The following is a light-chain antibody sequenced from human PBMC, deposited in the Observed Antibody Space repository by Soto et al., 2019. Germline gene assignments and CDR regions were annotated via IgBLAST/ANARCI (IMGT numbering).Light chain of an antibody. CDR1: SSNIGSNT. CDR2: SST. Sequence: QSVLTQPPSASGTPGQRVTISCSGSSSNIGSNTINWYKQLPGTAPKLLIYSSTQRPSGVPDRFSGSKSGTSASLAISGLQSEDEADYYCAAWDDSLNGWVFGGGTQLTVL. CDR3: AAWDDSLNGWV. J-gene: IGLJ3*02. V-gene: IGLV1-44*01.